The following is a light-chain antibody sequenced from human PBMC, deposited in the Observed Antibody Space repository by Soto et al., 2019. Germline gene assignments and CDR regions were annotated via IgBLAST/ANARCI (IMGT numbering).Light chain of an antibody. CDR2: AAS. CDR3: LQANSFPRT. CDR1: QGISTW. Sequence: DIQMTQSPSSVSASVGDRVTITCRASQGISTWLVWYQQKPGKAPNLLIYAASSLQSGVPSRFSGSGSGTDFTLTISSLQPDDSATYYCLQANSFPRTFGQGTKVEIK. V-gene: IGKV1-12*01. J-gene: IGKJ1*01.